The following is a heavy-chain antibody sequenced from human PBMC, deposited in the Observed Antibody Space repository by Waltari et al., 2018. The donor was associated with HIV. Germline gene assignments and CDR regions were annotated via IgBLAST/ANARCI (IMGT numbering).Heavy chain of an antibody. V-gene: IGHV3-23*01. Sequence: EVQLLESGGGLVQPGGSRRLPCAASGFPYGSYAMTWVRQSPGRVLEWVSAISGSGADSFYADSVKGRFSISRDNSKNTVYLQMNNLRAADTAIYYCAKAFSDNTAYYYDFWGRGTRVTVAS. CDR3: AKAFSDNTAYYYDF. J-gene: IGHJ4*02. D-gene: IGHD3-22*01. CDR1: GFPYGSYA. CDR2: ISGSGADS.